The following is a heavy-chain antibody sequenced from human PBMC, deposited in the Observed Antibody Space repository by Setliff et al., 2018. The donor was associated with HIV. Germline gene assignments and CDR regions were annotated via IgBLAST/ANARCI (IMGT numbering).Heavy chain of an antibody. CDR2: IYPGDSDT. D-gene: IGHD6-19*01. V-gene: IGHV5-51*01. CDR1: GNSFADFW. Sequence: GESLKISCHLSGNSFADFWIGWVRQMPGKGLEWVGFIYPGDSDTRYSPSFRGQVTISADKSTTTAYLDWASLKASDTALYYCARYTGGWYYFDYWGQGILVTVSS. CDR3: ARYTGGWYYFDY. J-gene: IGHJ4*02.